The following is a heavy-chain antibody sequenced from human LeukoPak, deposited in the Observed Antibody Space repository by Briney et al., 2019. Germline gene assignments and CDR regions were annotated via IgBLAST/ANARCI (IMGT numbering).Heavy chain of an antibody. J-gene: IGHJ3*02. D-gene: IGHD3-10*01. V-gene: IGHV6-1*01. CDR3: ARELSMVRGVIGAFDI. CDR2: TYYRSKWYN. Sequence: SQTLSLTCAIPGDSVSSNSAAWNWIRQSPSRGLEWLGRTYYRSKWYNDYAVSVKSRITINPDTSKNQFSLQLNSVTPEDTAVYYCARELSMVRGVIGAFDIWGQGTMVTVSS. CDR1: GDSVSSNSAA.